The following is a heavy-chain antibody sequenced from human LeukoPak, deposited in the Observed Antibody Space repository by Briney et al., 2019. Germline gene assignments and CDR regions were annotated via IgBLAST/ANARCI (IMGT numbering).Heavy chain of an antibody. V-gene: IGHV3-30*02. CDR2: IWYDGSDK. Sequence: PGGSLRLSCAASGFTFSDYYMSWIRQAPGKGLEWVAFIWYDGSDKYYADSVKGRFTISRDNSKNTLSLQMNSLRAEDTAVYYCAKDRRSSSWYGSDYWGQGTLVIVSS. D-gene: IGHD6-13*01. CDR3: AKDRRSSSWYGSDY. CDR1: GFTFSDYY. J-gene: IGHJ4*02.